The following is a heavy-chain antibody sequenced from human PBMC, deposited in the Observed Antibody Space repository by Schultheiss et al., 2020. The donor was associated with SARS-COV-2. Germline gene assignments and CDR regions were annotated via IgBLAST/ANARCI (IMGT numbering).Heavy chain of an antibody. CDR1: GYTFTSYG. CDR3: ARALRGAIYFDY. V-gene: IGHV1-18*01. CDR2: ISAYNGNT. D-gene: IGHD3-10*01. J-gene: IGHJ4*02. Sequence: GESLKISCKASGYTFTSYGISWVRQAPGQGLEWMGWISAYNGNTNYAQKVQGRVTMTTDTSTSTAYMELRSLRSDDTAVYFCARALRGAIYFDYWGQGTLVTVSS.